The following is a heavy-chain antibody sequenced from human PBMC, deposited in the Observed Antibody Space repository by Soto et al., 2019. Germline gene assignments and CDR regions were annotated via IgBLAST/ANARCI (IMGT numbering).Heavy chain of an antibody. D-gene: IGHD3-22*01. V-gene: IGHV4-59*01. J-gene: IGHJ4*02. CDR2: IYYSGST. CDR1: GGSISSYY. Sequence: SETLSLTCTVSGGSISSYYWSWIRLPPGKGLEWIGYIYYSGSTNYNPSLKSRVTISVDTSKNQFSLKLSSVTAADTAVYYCARGPTYYYDPFDYWGQGTLVTVSS. CDR3: ARGPTYYYDPFDY.